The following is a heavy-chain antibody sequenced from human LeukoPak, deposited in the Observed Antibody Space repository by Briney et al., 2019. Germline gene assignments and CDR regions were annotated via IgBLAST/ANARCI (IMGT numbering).Heavy chain of an antibody. J-gene: IGHJ4*02. CDR3: ARRRQLWPYYFDY. D-gene: IGHD1-1*01. V-gene: IGHV4-4*02. CDR2: IFHIGTT. Sequence: PSETLSLTCAVSGDSIRRGDWWSWVRQPPGEGLEWIGEIFHIGTTNYNPSLRGRITLSVDQSKTQSSLSLTSVTAADTAIYYCARRRQLWPYYFDYWGRGTLVSVSS. CDR1: GDSIRRGDW.